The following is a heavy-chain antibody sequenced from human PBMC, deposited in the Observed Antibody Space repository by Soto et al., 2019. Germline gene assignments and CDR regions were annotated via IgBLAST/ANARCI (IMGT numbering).Heavy chain of an antibody. CDR2: IYYSGST. CDR1: GGSISSYY. D-gene: IGHD5-18*01. Sequence: PSETLSLTCTVSGGSISSYYWSWIRQPPGKRLEWIGYIYYSGSTNYNPSLKSRVTISVDTSKNQFSLKLSSVTAADTAVYYCARTLYSYGPRFDYWGQGTLVTVSS. CDR3: ARTLYSYGPRFDY. V-gene: IGHV4-59*01. J-gene: IGHJ4*02.